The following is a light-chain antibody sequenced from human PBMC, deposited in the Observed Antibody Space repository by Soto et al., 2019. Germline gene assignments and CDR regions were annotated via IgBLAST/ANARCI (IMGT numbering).Light chain of an antibody. J-gene: IGKJ3*01. CDR1: QGISSA. CDR3: QQFNSYPFT. V-gene: IGKV1-13*02. CDR2: DAS. Sequence: AIQLTQXPSXXXXXXXDRVTITCRASQGISSALTWYQQKPGKAPKLLIYDASSLESGVPSRFSGSGSGTDFTLTISSLQPEDFATYYCQQFNSYPFTFGPGTKVDIK.